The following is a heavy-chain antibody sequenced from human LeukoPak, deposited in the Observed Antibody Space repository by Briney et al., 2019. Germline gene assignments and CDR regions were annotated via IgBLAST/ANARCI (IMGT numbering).Heavy chain of an antibody. Sequence: SVKVSCKASGYTFTSYYMHWVRQAPGQGLEWMGGIIPIFGTANYAQKFQGRVTITADESTSTAYMELSSLRSEDTAVYYCARVGRPRYYYYGMDVWGQGTTVTVSS. CDR3: ARVGRPRYYYYGMDV. J-gene: IGHJ6*02. CDR2: IIPIFGTA. V-gene: IGHV1-69*13. CDR1: GYTFTSYY.